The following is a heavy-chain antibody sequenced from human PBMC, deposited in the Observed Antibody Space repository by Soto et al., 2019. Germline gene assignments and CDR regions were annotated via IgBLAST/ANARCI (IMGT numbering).Heavy chain of an antibody. Sequence: QVQLVQSGAEVKKPGSSVKVSCKASGGTFSSYAISWVRQAPGQGLEWMGGIIPIFGTANYAQKFQGRVTITADESTSTAYMELTSLRSEDTAVYYCARVPILYLRGWFDPWGQGTLVTVSS. CDR3: ARVPILYLRGWFDP. V-gene: IGHV1-69*01. D-gene: IGHD2-8*01. CDR1: GGTFSSYA. J-gene: IGHJ5*02. CDR2: IIPIFGTA.